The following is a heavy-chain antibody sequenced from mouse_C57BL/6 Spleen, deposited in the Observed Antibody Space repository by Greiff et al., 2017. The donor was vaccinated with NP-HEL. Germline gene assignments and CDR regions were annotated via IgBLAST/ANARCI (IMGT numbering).Heavy chain of an antibody. D-gene: IGHD2-1*01. Sequence: EVQLQESGGGLVQPGGSMKLSCVASGFTFSNYWMNWVRQSPEKGLEWVAEIRLKSDNCATHYGKSVKGRFTIPRDDSKSSVYLQMNSLRAEDTGIYYCPLPQGDFDYWGQGTTLTVSS. CDR3: PLPQGDFDY. CDR2: IRLKSDNCAT. J-gene: IGHJ2*01. V-gene: IGHV6-3*01. CDR1: GFTFSNYW.